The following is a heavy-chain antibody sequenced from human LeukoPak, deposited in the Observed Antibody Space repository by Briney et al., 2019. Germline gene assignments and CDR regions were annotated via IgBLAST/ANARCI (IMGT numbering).Heavy chain of an antibody. Sequence: GAAVKVSCKASGYTFTSYAMHWVRQAPGQRLEWMGWINAGNGNTKYSQKFRGRVTITRDTSASTAYMELSSLRSEDTAVYYCAREEAAALYYGMDVWGQGTTVTVSS. D-gene: IGHD6-13*01. CDR2: INAGNGNT. J-gene: IGHJ6*02. CDR3: AREEAAALYYGMDV. CDR1: GYTFTSYA. V-gene: IGHV1-3*01.